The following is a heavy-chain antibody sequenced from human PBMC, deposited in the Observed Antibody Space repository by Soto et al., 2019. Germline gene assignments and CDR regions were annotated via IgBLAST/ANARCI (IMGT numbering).Heavy chain of an antibody. Sequence: QVQLVQSGAEVKKPGSSVKVSCKASGGTFSNYAISWVRQDPGQGLEWMGGIIPVFGTPKYAQKFQGRVTITADPSTNTVYMELSSLRSDDTAMYYFVGGSFGVMITLDFWGQGTLVTVSS. CDR1: GGTFSNYA. V-gene: IGHV1-69*01. CDR3: VGGSFGVMITLDF. CDR2: IIPVFGTP. D-gene: IGHD3-3*01. J-gene: IGHJ4*02.